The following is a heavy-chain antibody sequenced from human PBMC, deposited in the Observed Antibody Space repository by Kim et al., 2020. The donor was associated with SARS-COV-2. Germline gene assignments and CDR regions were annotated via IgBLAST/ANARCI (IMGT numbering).Heavy chain of an antibody. CDR3: ARGSGYSYGYGSTFDY. Sequence: LKSRVTMSVDTAKNQFSLKLSSGTAADTAVYYCARGSGYSYGYGSTFDYWGQGTLVTVSS. V-gene: IGHV4-31*02. J-gene: IGHJ4*02. D-gene: IGHD5-18*01.